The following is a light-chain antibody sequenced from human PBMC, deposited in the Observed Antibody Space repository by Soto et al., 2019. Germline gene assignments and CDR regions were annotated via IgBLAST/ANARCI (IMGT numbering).Light chain of an antibody. Sequence: QSALTQPPSVSGSPGQSVTISCTGTSIDFVSYNRVSWYQQPPGSAPKLFIYDVNKRPSGVPDRFSGSKSGNTASLTISGLQTEDEADYYCCSYAGSYTLVFGGGTKLTVL. CDR1: SIDFVSYNR. CDR2: DVN. CDR3: CSYAGSYTLV. V-gene: IGLV2-11*01. J-gene: IGLJ2*01.